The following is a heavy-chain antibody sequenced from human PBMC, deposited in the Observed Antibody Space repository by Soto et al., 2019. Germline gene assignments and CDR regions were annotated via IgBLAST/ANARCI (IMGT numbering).Heavy chain of an antibody. CDR3: ARLAAIRSIYYYYYGMHV. J-gene: IGHJ6*02. CDR2: INAGNGNT. D-gene: IGHD2-15*01. V-gene: IGHV1-3*01. CDR1: GYTFTSYA. Sequence: QVQLVQSGAEVKKPGASVKVSCKASGYTFTSYAMHWVRQAPGQRLEGMGWINAGNGNTKYSQKFQGRVTLTRHTPASKAYMGLGSLRSEDTAVYYCARLAAIRSIYYYYYGMHVWGQGTTVTVSS.